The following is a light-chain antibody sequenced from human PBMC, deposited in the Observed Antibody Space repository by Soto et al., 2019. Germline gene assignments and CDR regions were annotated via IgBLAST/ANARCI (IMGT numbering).Light chain of an antibody. J-gene: IGKJ1*01. CDR2: AAS. Sequence: AIRMTQSPSSLSASTGDRVTITCLSSQGISSYLAWYQQKQGKAPTLLIYAASTLQSGVPSRFSGSGSGTDCTLTISCLQSEDVATYYCQHYNSYSEAFGQGTKVDIK. CDR3: QHYNSYSEA. V-gene: IGKV1-8*01. CDR1: QGISSY.